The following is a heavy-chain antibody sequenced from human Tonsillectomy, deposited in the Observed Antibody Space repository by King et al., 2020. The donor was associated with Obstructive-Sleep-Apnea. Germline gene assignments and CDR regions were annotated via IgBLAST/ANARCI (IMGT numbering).Heavy chain of an antibody. D-gene: IGHD2-15*01. CDR1: GYSFTSYW. CDR3: ARRDIVGGMPDSFDP. CDR2: IYPGDSDT. J-gene: IGHJ5*02. V-gene: IGHV5-51*01. Sequence: QLVQSGAEVKKPGGSLKISCKGSGYSFTSYWIGWVRQMPGKGLEWMGIIYPGDSDTRYSPSFQGQVTISADKSISTAYLQGSSLKASDTAMYYCARRDIVGGMPDSFDPWGQGTLVTVSS.